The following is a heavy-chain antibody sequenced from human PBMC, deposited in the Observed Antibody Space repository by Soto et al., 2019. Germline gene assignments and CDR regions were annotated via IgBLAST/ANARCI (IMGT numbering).Heavy chain of an antibody. V-gene: IGHV3-74*01. D-gene: IGHD2-2*01. Sequence: EVQLVESGGGLVQPGGSLRLSCAASGFTFSTYWMHWVRQPPGKGLVWVYRINNDGSNTAYADSVKGRFTISRDNDQSPQYLPLKRLSSQVTAVYYFAKSPLIRSTNSALEVWGQGTTVSVSS. J-gene: IGHJ6*02. CDR3: AKSPLIRSTNSALEV. CDR1: GFTFSTYW. CDR2: INNDGSNT.